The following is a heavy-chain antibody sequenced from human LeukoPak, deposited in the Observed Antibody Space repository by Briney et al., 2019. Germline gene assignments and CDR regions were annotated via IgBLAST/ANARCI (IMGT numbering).Heavy chain of an antibody. CDR2: IKQDGSEK. D-gene: IGHD6-6*01. Sequence: GGSLRLSCAASGFTFSSYWMSWVRQAPGKGLEWVANIKQDGSEKYYVDSVKGRFTISRDNAKNSLYLQMNSLRAEDTAVYYCAKDQYSSSSYYYYYYYMDVWGKGTTVTVSS. CDR1: GFTFSSYW. CDR3: AKDQYSSSSYYYYYYYMDV. J-gene: IGHJ6*03. V-gene: IGHV3-7*01.